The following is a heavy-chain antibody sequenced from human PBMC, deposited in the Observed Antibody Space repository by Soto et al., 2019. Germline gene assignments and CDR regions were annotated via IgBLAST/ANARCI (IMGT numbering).Heavy chain of an antibody. D-gene: IGHD4-17*01. CDR1: GGTFSSYA. J-gene: IGHJ4*02. Sequence: QVQLVQSGAEVKKPGSSVKVSCKASGGTFSSYAISWVRQAPGQGLEWMGGIIPIVGTANYAQKFQGRVTITADESTSTAYTERSSLRYEDTAVYYCASERGIRPYYCDYWGQGTLVTVSS. V-gene: IGHV1-69*12. CDR3: ASERGIRPYYCDY. CDR2: IIPIVGTA.